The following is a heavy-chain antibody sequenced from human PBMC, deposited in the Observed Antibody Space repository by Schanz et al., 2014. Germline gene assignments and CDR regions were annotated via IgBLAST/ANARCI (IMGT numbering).Heavy chain of an antibody. J-gene: IGHJ4*02. CDR3: AKDAAYYDSVIFPDH. D-gene: IGHD3-22*01. CDR2: ISSSSSTI. Sequence: EVQLVESGGGLVQPRGSLRLSCAASEFSFSSFGMNWVRQAPGKGLEWVSYISSSSSTIYYADSVKGRFSISRENSKNTLYLQMNSLRAEDTAIYFCAKDAAYYDSVIFPDHWGQGTLVTVSS. V-gene: IGHV3-48*01. CDR1: EFSFSSFG.